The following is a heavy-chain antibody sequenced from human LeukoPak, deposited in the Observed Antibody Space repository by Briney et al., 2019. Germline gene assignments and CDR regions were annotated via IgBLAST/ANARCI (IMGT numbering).Heavy chain of an antibody. Sequence: GGSLRLSCAASGFTFNSYAMSWVRQAPGKGLEWVSAISGSGGSTYYADSVKGRFTISRDNSKNTLYLQMNSLRVEDTAVYYCARDSSMLRGPLVIYYFDFWGQGTLVTVSS. J-gene: IGHJ4*02. CDR1: GFTFNSYA. CDR2: ISGSGGST. V-gene: IGHV3-23*01. CDR3: ARDSSMLRGPLVIYYFDF. D-gene: IGHD3-10*01.